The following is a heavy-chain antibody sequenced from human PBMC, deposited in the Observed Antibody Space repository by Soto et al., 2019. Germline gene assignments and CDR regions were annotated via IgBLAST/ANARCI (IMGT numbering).Heavy chain of an antibody. Sequence: QVQLVQSGAEVKKPGASVKVSCKASGYTFTSYNIAWVRQAPGQGLEWMGWISGHNGNRKYAQKLQGRVTMTTDTSTRTAYMDLRSLRSDDTAVYYCARDHGGGITFEWGQGTLVTVSS. CDR2: ISGHNGNR. CDR3: ARDHGGGITFE. V-gene: IGHV1-18*01. CDR1: GYTFTSYN. J-gene: IGHJ4*02. D-gene: IGHD3-16*01.